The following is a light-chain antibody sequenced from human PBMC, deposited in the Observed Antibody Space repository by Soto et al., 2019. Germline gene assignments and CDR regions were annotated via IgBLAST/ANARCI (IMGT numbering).Light chain of an antibody. CDR1: QTVSNSY. Sequence: EIVLTQSPGTLSLSPGERATLSCRASQTVSNSYLAWYQQKPGQAPRLLIHSASTRAPGIPDRFSASGAGTDFTLTISRLEPEDSAVYYCQPYSASPRTFGPGTKVEIK. J-gene: IGKJ1*01. CDR3: QPYSASPRT. CDR2: SAS. V-gene: IGKV3-20*01.